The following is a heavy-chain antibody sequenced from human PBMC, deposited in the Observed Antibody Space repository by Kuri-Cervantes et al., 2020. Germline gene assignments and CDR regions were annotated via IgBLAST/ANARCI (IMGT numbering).Heavy chain of an antibody. J-gene: IGHJ6*03. CDR2: ISGTGGST. V-gene: IGHV3-23*01. Sequence: GGSLRLSCAASGFSFSTYAMNWVRQAPGKGLEWVSAISGTGGSTYYADSVKGRFTISRDNSKNTLYLQMGSLRAEDMAVYYCARGVRGPRENYMDVWGKGTTVTVSS. CDR3: ARGVRGPRENYMDV. CDR1: GFSFSTYA. D-gene: IGHD3-10*01.